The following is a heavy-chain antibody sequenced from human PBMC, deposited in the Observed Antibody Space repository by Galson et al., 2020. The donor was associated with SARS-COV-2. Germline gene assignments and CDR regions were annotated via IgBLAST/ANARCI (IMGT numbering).Heavy chain of an antibody. CDR1: GFTFGDYG. V-gene: IGHV3-49*04. Sequence: GGYLRLSCAGSGFTFGDYGVNWVRQAPGKGLEWVGFIRSKAFSETTQYATSVKGRFTISRDDSKSIAYLQMNSLKTEDTAVYYCARALMLDSWGQGTLVTVSS. CDR3: ARALMLDS. CDR2: IRSKAFSETT. D-gene: IGHD2-8*01. J-gene: IGHJ4*02.